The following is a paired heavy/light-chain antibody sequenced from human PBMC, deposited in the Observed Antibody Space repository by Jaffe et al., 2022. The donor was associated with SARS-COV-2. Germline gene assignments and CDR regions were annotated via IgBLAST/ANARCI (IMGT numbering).Light chain of an antibody. CDR2: LGS. CDR3: MQALETRFT. CDR1: QSLLYRNGYNY. V-gene: IGKV2-28*01. J-gene: IGKJ3*01. Sequence: DIVMTQSPLSLTVTPGEPASISCRSSQSLLYRNGYNYLDWYLQKPGQSPQLLIYLGSNRASGVPDRFSGSGSGTDFTLRISRVEAEDVGVYYCMQALETRFTFGPGTKVVIK.
Heavy chain of an antibody. CDR1: GTTFSSKW. CDR3: ARGSGDSSSYRYYYYGMDV. CDR2: INDVGNST. V-gene: IGHV3-74*01. D-gene: IGHD3-22*01. Sequence: EVLLVESGGGLVQPGGSLRLSCAASGTTFSSKWMNWVRQAPGKGLVWVSRINDVGNSTSYADSVKGRFTISRDNAKNTVYLQMNSLRAEDTAVYYCARGSGDSSSYRYYYYGMDVWGQGTTVTVSS. J-gene: IGHJ6*02.